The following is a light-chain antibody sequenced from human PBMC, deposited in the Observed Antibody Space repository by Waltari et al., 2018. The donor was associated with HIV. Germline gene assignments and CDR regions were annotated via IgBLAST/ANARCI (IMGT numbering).Light chain of an antibody. CDR1: TLGSKR. Sequence: SYVLTHPPSVPVAPGQTASIPCSGNTLGSKRWQWYSQKSGQAPLLVVYDDSDRPSGIPARFSGSNSDNTATLNISRVAAGDEADYYCQVWDKTAACVFGGGTKLTVL. CDR2: DDS. J-gene: IGLJ3*02. CDR3: QVWDKTAACV. V-gene: IGLV3-21*02.